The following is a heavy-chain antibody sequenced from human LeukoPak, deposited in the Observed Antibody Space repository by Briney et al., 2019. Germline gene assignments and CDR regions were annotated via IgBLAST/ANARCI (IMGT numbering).Heavy chain of an antibody. D-gene: IGHD3-16*01. CDR1: GGSFSGYY. Sequence: PSETLSLTCAIYGGSFSGYYWSWIRQPPGKGLEWIGEINHSGSTNYNPSLKSRVTKSVDTSKNQFSLKLSSVTAADTAVYYCARGMNPYVPLRYWGQGTLVTVSS. CDR2: INHSGST. CDR3: ARGMNPYVPLRY. J-gene: IGHJ4*02. V-gene: IGHV4-34*01.